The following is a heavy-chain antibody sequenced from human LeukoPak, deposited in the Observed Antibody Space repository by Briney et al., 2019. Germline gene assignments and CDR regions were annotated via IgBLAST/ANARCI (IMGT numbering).Heavy chain of an antibody. CDR1: GYTFTSYD. CDR2: IIPIFGTV. J-gene: IGHJ6*03. Sequence: ASVKVSCKASGYTFTSYDISWVRQAPGQGLEWMGGIIPIFGTVNYAQKFQGRVTITADKSTSTAYMELSSLRSEDTAVYYCARSLFRFLEWSYRSYYYYYMDVWGKGTTVTVSS. CDR3: ARSLFRFLEWSYRSYYYYYMDV. V-gene: IGHV1-69*06. D-gene: IGHD3-3*01.